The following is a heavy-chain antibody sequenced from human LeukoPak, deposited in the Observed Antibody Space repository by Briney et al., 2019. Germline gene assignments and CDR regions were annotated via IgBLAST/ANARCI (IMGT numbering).Heavy chain of an antibody. J-gene: IGHJ4*02. CDR1: GGSFSGYY. CDR3: ARRSGGYYYGSGSYYYY. V-gene: IGHV4-34*01. Sequence: SETLSLTRAVYGGSFSGYYWSWIRQPPGKGLEWIGEINHSGSTNYNPSLKSRVTISVDTSKNQFSLKLSSVTAADTAVYYCARRSGGYYYGSGSYYYYWGQGTLVTVSS. D-gene: IGHD3-10*01. CDR2: INHSGST.